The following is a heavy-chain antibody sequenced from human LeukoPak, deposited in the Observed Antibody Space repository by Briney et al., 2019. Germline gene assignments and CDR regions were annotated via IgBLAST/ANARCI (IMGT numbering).Heavy chain of an antibody. D-gene: IGHD6-6*01. CDR2: MNPKSGGT. J-gene: IGHJ4*02. CDR1: GYTFIGYY. CDR3: ARLRDSSSPGDFDF. Sequence: ASVKVSCKASGYTFIGYYLHWVRHAPGQGLEGMGWMNPKSGGTNYLQKFQGRSPMTRDTSISTAYMELIRVKSHDTAVYYCARLRDSSSPGDFDFWGQGTLVTVSS. V-gene: IGHV1-2*02.